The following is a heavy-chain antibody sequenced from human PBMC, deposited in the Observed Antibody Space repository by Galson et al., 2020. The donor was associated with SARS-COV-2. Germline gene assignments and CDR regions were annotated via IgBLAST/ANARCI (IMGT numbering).Heavy chain of an antibody. CDR1: GFTFSGSA. V-gene: IGHV3-73*01. CDR3: TGQIAAAGSFVDY. Sequence: GGSLRLSCAASGFTFSGSAMHWVRQASGKGLEWVGRIRSKANSYATAYAASVKGRFTISRDDSKNTAYLQMNSLKTEDTAVYYCTGQIAAAGSFVDYWGQGTLVTVSS. J-gene: IGHJ4*02. CDR2: IRSKANSYAT. D-gene: IGHD6-13*01.